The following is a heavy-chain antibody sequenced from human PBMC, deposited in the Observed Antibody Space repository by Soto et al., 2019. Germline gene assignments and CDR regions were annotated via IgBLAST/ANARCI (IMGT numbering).Heavy chain of an antibody. Sequence: SETLSLTCAVSGYSISSGYYWGWIRQPPGKGLEWIGSIYHSGSTYYNPSLKSRVTISVDTSKNQFSPKLSSVTAADTAVYYCAKSPGREYCSSTSCYREYNWFDPWGQGTLVTVS. CDR2: IYHSGST. D-gene: IGHD2-2*02. CDR1: GYSISSGYY. CDR3: AKSPGREYCSSTSCYREYNWFDP. V-gene: IGHV4-38-2*01. J-gene: IGHJ5*02.